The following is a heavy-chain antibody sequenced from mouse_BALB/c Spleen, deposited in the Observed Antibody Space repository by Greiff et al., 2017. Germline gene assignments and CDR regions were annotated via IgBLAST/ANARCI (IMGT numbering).Heavy chain of an antibody. D-gene: IGHD1-1*01. CDR2: IWTGGGT. J-gene: IGHJ2*01. CDR1: GFSLTSYD. V-gene: IGHV2-9-2*01. Sequence: QVQLQQSGPGLVAPSQSLSITCTVSGFSLTSYDISWIRQPPGKGLEWLGVIWTGGGTNYNSAFMSRLSISKDNSKSQVFLKMNSLQTDDTAIYYCVRDYGSSPDYFDYWGQGTTLTVSS. CDR3: VRDYGSSPDYFDY.